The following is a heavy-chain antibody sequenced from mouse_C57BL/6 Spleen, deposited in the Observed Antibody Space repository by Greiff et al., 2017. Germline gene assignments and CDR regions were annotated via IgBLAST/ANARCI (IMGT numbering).Heavy chain of an antibody. Sequence: QVQLQQPGAELVKPGASVKLSCKASGYTFTSYWMHWVKQRPGQGLEWIGMIHPNSGSTNYNEKFKSKATLTVDKSSSTDYMQLSSLTSEDSAVYYCARCYDGYPPFAYWGQGTLVTVSA. CDR1: GYTFTSYW. CDR3: ARCYDGYPPFAY. V-gene: IGHV1-64*01. D-gene: IGHD2-3*01. J-gene: IGHJ3*01. CDR2: IHPNSGST.